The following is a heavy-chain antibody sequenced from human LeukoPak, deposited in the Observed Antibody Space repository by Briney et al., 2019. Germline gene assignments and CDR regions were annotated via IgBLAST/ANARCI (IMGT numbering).Heavy chain of an antibody. V-gene: IGHV4-34*01. Sequence: SETLSLTCAVYCGSFSDYYWRWIRQPPGKGLEWIGEINHSGSTNYNPSLKSRVTISVDTSKNQFSLKLSSVTAADTAVYYCARGTLTSGAGDYWGQGTLVTVSS. D-gene: IGHD2-8*02. CDR3: ARGTLTSGAGDY. CDR2: INHSGST. J-gene: IGHJ4*02. CDR1: CGSFSDYY.